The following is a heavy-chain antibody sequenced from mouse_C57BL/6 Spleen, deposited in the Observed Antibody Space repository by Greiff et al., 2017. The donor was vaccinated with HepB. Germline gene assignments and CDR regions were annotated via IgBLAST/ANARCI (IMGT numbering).Heavy chain of an antibody. D-gene: IGHD2-5*01. CDR3: VRSYYSNYYFDY. J-gene: IGHJ2*01. CDR2: IRSKSNNYAT. CDR1: GFSFNTYA. V-gene: IGHV10-1*01. Sequence: DVMLVESGGGLVQPKGSLKLSCAASGFSFNTYAMNWVRQAPGKGLEWVARIRSKSNNYATYYADSVKDRFTISRDDSESMLYLQMNNLKTEDTAMYYCVRSYYSNYYFDYWGQGTTLTVSS.